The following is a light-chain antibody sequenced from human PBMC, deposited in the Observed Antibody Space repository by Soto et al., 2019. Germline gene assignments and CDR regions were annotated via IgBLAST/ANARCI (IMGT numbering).Light chain of an antibody. CDR3: SSWTRSSSYV. Sequence: QSALTQPASVSGSPGQSIAISCTGTSSDVGGYNSVSWYQQYPGKAPKLMIHDVSNRPSGVSDRFSGSKSGNTASLTISGLQAEDEADYYCSSWTRSSSYVFGSGTKLTIL. CDR2: DVS. V-gene: IGLV2-14*01. J-gene: IGLJ1*01. CDR1: SSDVGGYNS.